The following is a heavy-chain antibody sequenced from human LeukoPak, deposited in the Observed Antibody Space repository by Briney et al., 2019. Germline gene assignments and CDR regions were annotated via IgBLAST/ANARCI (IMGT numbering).Heavy chain of an antibody. D-gene: IGHD5-24*01. V-gene: IGHV3-23*01. Sequence: GGSLRLSCAASGFTFSRDSMNWVRQAPGKGLEWVSGISPSGDIKYYVDSVKGRFTVSRDNSKNTLYLQINSLRDEDTAVYYCAKDDAWLQYNDWGQGTLVTVSS. CDR2: ISPSGDIK. J-gene: IGHJ4*02. CDR3: AKDDAWLQYND. CDR1: GFTFSRDS.